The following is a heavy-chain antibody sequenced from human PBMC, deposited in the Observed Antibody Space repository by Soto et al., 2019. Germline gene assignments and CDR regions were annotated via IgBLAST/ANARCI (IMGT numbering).Heavy chain of an antibody. CDR1: GFTVSSNY. Sequence: GGSLRLSCAASGFTVSSNYMSWVRQAPGKGLEWVSVIYSGGSTYYADSAKGRFTISRDNSKNTLYLQMNSLRAEDTAVYYCARDKPDYYYGMDVWGQGTTVTVSS. V-gene: IGHV3-53*01. CDR2: IYSGGST. CDR3: ARDKPDYYYGMDV. J-gene: IGHJ6*02.